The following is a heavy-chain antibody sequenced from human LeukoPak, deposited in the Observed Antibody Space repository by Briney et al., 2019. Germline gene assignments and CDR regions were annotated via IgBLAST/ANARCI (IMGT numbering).Heavy chain of an antibody. Sequence: GGSLRLSCAASGLTLSNYWMHWVRQAPGKGLVWVSRMNNDGSGTTYADSVKGRFTISRDNSENTLELQMNSLRAEDTAVYYCAAKGNGYTGIYVYAHWGQGTLVTVSS. V-gene: IGHV3-74*01. J-gene: IGHJ4*02. D-gene: IGHD1-26*01. CDR1: GLTLSNYW. CDR3: AAKGNGYTGIYVYAH. CDR2: MNNDGSGT.